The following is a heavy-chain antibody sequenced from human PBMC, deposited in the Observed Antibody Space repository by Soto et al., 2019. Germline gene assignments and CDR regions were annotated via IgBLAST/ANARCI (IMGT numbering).Heavy chain of an antibody. Sequence: GGSLRLSCAASGFTFSSYAMSWVRQAPGKGLEWVSAIGGSGGSTYYADSVKGRFTISRDNSKNTLYLQMNSLRAEDTAVYYCAKDRQYYGSGGYYNDWFDPWGQGTLVTVSS. CDR2: IGGSGGST. D-gene: IGHD3-10*01. CDR1: GFTFSSYA. J-gene: IGHJ5*02. V-gene: IGHV3-23*01. CDR3: AKDRQYYGSGGYYNDWFDP.